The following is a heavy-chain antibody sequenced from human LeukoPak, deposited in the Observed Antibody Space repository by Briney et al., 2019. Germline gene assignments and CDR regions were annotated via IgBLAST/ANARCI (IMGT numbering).Heavy chain of an antibody. Sequence: GGSLRLSCAASGFTFSSYAMSWVRQAPGKGLEWVSGISGSGGSTYYADSVKGRFTISRDNSENTLYLQMNSLRAEDTAIYYCARRYDYFDYWGQGTLVTVSS. CDR1: GFTFSSYA. CDR2: ISGSGGST. V-gene: IGHV3-23*01. CDR3: ARRYDYFDY. D-gene: IGHD1-1*01. J-gene: IGHJ4*02.